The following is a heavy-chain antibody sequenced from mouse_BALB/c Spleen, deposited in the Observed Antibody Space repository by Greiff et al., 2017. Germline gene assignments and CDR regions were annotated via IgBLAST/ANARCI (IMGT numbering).Heavy chain of an antibody. V-gene: IGHV5-9-4*01. D-gene: IGHD3-2*01. CDR3: ARSTARATGFAY. CDR2: ISSGGSYT. Sequence: EVQGVESGGDLVKPGGSLKLSCAASGFTFSSYAMSWVRQSPEKRLEWVAEISSGGSYTYYPDTVTGRFTISRDNAKNTLYLEMSSLRSEDTAMYYCARSTARATGFAYWGQGTLVTVSA. J-gene: IGHJ3*01. CDR1: GFTFSSYA.